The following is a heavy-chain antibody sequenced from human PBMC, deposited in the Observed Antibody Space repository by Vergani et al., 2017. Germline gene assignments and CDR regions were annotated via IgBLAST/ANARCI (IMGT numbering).Heavy chain of an antibody. D-gene: IGHD5-12*01. CDR3: ASHVDIVATTRYAFDI. CDR2: IYPGDSDT. CDR1: GYSFTSYW. V-gene: IGHV5-51*01. J-gene: IGHJ3*02. Sequence: EVQLVQSGAEVKKPGESLKISCKGSGYSFTSYWIGWVRQMPGKGLEWMGIIYPGDSDTRYSPSFQGQVTISADKSISTAYLQWSSLKASDPAMYYCASHVDIVATTRYAFDIWGQGTMVTVSS.